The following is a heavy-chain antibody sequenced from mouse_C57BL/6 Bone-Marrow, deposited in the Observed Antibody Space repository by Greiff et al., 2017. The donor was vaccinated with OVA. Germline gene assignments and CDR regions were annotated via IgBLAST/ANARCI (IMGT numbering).Heavy chain of an antibody. CDR3: AREHPPNY. J-gene: IGHJ2*01. CDR2: IDPSDSYT. Sequence: QVQLQQPGAELVKPGASVKLSCKASGYTFTSYWMQWVKQRPGQGLEWIGEIDPSDSYTNYNQKFKGKATLTVDTSSSTAYMQLSSLTSGDSAVYYCAREHPPNYWGQGTTLTVSS. CDR1: GYTFTSYW. V-gene: IGHV1-50*01.